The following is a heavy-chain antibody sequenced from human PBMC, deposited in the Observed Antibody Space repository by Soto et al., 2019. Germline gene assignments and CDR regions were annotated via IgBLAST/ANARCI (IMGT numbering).Heavy chain of an antibody. V-gene: IGHV1-18*01. D-gene: IGHD3-9*01. CDR2: ISAYNGNT. J-gene: IGHJ4*02. CDR1: GYTFTSYG. CDR3: ARGNGRRYYDILTGHYYFDY. Sequence: VASVKVSCKASGYTFTSYGISWVRQAPGQGLEWMGWISAYNGNTNYAQKLQGRVTMTTDTSTSTAYMELRSLRSDDTAVYYCARGNGRRYYDILTGHYYFDYWGQGTLVTVSS.